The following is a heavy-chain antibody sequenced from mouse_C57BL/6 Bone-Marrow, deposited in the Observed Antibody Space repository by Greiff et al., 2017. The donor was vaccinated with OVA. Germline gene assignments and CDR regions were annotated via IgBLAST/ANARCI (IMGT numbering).Heavy chain of an antibody. Sequence: EVQLVESGGGLVKPGGSLKLSCAASGFTFSSYAMSWVRQTPEKRLEWVATISDGGSYTYYPDNVKGRFTISRDNAKNNLYLQMSHLKSEDTAMYYCARDQAHYYASFAYWGQGTLVTVSA. D-gene: IGHD2-1*01. CDR2: ISDGGSYT. CDR3: ARDQAHYYASFAY. J-gene: IGHJ3*01. CDR1: GFTFSSYA. V-gene: IGHV5-4*01.